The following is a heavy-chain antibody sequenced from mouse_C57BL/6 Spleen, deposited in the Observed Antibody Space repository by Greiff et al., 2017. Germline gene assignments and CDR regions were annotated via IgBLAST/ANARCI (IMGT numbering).Heavy chain of an antibody. J-gene: IGHJ4*01. Sequence: VQLKESGGGLVKPGGSLKLSCAASGFTFSSYAMSWVRQTPEKRLEWVATISDGGSYTYYPDNVKGRFTISRDNAKNNLYLQMSHLKSEDTAMYYCARDEGWLLLYYAMDYWGQGTSVTVSS. D-gene: IGHD2-3*01. CDR1: GFTFSSYA. CDR3: ARDEGWLLLYYAMDY. CDR2: ISDGGSYT. V-gene: IGHV5-4*01.